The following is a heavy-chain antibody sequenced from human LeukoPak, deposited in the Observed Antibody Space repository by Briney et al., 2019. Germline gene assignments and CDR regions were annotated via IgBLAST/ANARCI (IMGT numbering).Heavy chain of an antibody. CDR2: INQSGST. CDR1: GGSFSGYY. J-gene: IGHJ5*02. V-gene: IGHV4-34*01. CDR3: ARKEGGQLVNTRRWFDP. Sequence: PSETLSLTCAVHGGSFSGYYWTWIRQPPGKGLEWIGEINQSGSTNYNPSLKSRVTISVDTSKNQFSLKLRSVTAADTAVYYCARKEGGQLVNTRRWFDPWGQGTLVTVSS. D-gene: IGHD6-13*01.